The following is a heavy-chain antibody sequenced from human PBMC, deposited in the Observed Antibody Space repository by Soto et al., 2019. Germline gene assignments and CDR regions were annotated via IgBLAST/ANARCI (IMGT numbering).Heavy chain of an antibody. CDR3: ARGGYSNWFDP. V-gene: IGHV4-39*07. CDR2: MYHSGNT. J-gene: IGHJ5*02. D-gene: IGHD6-13*01. CDR1: GGSIISSNHY. Sequence: SETLSLTXTVSGGSIISSNHYWAWIRQPPGEGLEWIGSMYHSGNTYYNPSLNSRVTISVDTSKNQFSLKLSSVTAADTAVYYCARGGYSNWFDPWGQGTLVTVSS.